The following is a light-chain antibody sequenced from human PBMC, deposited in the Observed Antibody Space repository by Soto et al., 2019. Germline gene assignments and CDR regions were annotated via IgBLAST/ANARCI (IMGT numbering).Light chain of an antibody. CDR3: AGWDDSLNGHV. J-gene: IGLJ1*01. Sequence: QSVLTQPPSASGTPGQRVTISCSGSSSNIGTSTVNWYQQLPGTAPKLLIYTNNQRPSGVPDRFSGSKSRTSASLAISGLQSEDVSHYSCAGWDDSLNGHVFRTVTKVTVL. V-gene: IGLV1-44*01. CDR2: TNN. CDR1: SSNIGTST.